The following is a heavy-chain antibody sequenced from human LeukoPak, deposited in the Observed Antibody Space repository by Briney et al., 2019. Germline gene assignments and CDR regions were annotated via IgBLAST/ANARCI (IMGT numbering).Heavy chain of an antibody. CDR2: INPNSGGT. J-gene: IGHJ3*02. CDR1: GYTFTNSY. CDR3: ARALSADAFDI. Sequence: ASVKVSCKASGYTFTNSYPHWVRQAPGEGLEWMGWINPNSGGTKFAQKFQGRVTMTRDTSISTAHMELSRLRSDDTAVYYCARALSADAFDIWGQGTMVTVS. D-gene: IGHD6-25*01. V-gene: IGHV1-2*02.